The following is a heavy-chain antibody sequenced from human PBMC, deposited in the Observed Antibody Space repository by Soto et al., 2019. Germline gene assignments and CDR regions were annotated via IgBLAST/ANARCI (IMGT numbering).Heavy chain of an antibody. CDR2: IDPSDSYT. D-gene: IGHD5-18*01. V-gene: IGHV5-10-1*01. J-gene: IGHJ6*02. CDR3: AIPKCGVQLCTGMDV. CDR1: GYSFTSYW. Sequence: PGESRKISCKGSGYSFTSYWISWVRQMPGKGLEWMGRIDPSDSYTNYSPSFQGHVTISADKSISTAYPQWSSLKASDTAMYHCAIPKCGVQLCTGMDVWGQGTTVTVSS.